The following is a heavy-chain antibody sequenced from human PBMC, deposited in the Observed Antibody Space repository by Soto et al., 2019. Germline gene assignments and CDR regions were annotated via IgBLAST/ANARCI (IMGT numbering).Heavy chain of an antibody. CDR1: GFPFSSHG. CDR3: AKDGNLYSGTYQGY. CDR2: ISYEGSNK. D-gene: IGHD1-26*01. J-gene: IGHJ4*02. Sequence: QVQLVESGGGVGQPGRSLRLSCAASGFPFSSHGMHWVRQAPGKGLEWVSVISYEGSNKYYADSVKGRFTISRDNSKNTVYLQMNSLRPEDTAMYYCAKDGNLYSGTYQGYWGQGTLVTVSS. V-gene: IGHV3-30*18.